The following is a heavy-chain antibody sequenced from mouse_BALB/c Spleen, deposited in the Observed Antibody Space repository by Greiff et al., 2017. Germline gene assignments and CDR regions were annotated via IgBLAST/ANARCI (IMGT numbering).Heavy chain of an antibody. V-gene: IGHV1S81*02. J-gene: IGHJ3*01. CDR1: CYTFTSYY. D-gene: IGHD1-1*01. Sequence: VKLMESGAELVKPGASVKLSCKASCYTFTSYYMYWVKQRPGQGLEWIGEINPSNGGTNFNEKFKSKATLTVDKSSSTAYMQLSSLTSEDSAVYYCTREGYYYGSSWGFAYWGQGTLVTVSA. CDR3: TREGYYYGSSWGFAY. CDR2: INPSNGGT.